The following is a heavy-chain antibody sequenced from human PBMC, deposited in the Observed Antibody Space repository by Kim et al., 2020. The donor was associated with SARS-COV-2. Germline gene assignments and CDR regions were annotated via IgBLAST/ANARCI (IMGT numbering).Heavy chain of an antibody. D-gene: IGHD2-21*02. CDR3: ARETALSPDALDI. Sequence: YADSGKGRFTISRDNAKNSLYLQMNSLRAEATAVYYCARETALSPDALDIWGQGTMVTVS. J-gene: IGHJ3*02. V-gene: IGHV3-48*03.